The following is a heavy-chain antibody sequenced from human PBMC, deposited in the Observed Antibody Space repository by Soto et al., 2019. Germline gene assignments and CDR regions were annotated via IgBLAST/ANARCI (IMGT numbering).Heavy chain of an antibody. J-gene: IGHJ6*02. CDR2: INAGNGNT. CDR3: ASSEGYYYGMDV. V-gene: IGHV1-3*01. Sequence: GAAGQVSCNASGYTFTSYAMHWVRQAPGQRLEWMGCINAGNGNTKYSQKFHGRVTITRDTSASTAYMELSSLRSEDTAVYYCASSEGYYYGMDVWGQGTTVTVSS. CDR1: GYTFTSYA.